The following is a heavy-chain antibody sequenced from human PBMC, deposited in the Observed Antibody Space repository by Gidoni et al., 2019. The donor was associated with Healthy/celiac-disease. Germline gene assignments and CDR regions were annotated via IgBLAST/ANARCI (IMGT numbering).Heavy chain of an antibody. Sequence: ESGPGLVKPSQTLSLTCTVSGGSISSGGYYWSWIRQHPGKGLEWIGYIYYSGSTYSNPSLKSRVTISVDTSKNQFSLKLSSVTAADTAVYYCARGDLWSGYWNWFDHWGQGTLVTVSS. D-gene: IGHD3-3*01. CDR3: ARGDLWSGYWNWFDH. V-gene: IGHV4-31*03. CDR1: GGSISSGGYY. CDR2: IYYSGST. J-gene: IGHJ5*02.